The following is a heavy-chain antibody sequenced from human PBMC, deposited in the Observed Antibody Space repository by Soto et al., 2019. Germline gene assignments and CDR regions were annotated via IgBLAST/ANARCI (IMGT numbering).Heavy chain of an antibody. J-gene: IGHJ4*02. CDR2: FDPEDGET. Sequence: GASVKVSCKVSGYTLTELSMHWVRQAPGKGLEWMGGFDPEDGETIYAQKFQGRVTMTEDTSTDTAYMELSSLRSEDTAVYYCATDLARYCSGGSCYRGSGSVDYWGQGTLVTVSS. CDR1: GYTLTELS. CDR3: ATDLARYCSGGSCYRGSGSVDY. D-gene: IGHD2-15*01. V-gene: IGHV1-24*01.